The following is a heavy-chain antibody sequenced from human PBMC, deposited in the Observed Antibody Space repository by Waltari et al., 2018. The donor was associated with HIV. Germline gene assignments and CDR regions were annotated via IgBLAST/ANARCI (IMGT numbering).Heavy chain of an antibody. D-gene: IGHD2-15*01. J-gene: IGHJ4*02. CDR2: IYYSGST. CDR1: GGSISSSSYY. CDR3: ARAVQGCCSGGSCENYFDY. Sequence: ESGPGLVKPSETLSLTCTVSGGSISSSSYYWGWIRQPPGKGLEWIGSIYYSGSTYYNPSLKSRVTISVDTSKNQFSLKLSSVTAADTAVYYCARAVQGCCSGGSCENYFDYWGQGTLVTVSS. V-gene: IGHV4-39*01.